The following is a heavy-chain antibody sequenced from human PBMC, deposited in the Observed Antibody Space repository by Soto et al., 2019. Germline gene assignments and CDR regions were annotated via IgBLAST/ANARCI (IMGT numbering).Heavy chain of an antibody. CDR1: GFTVSSNY. CDR3: AREAEFTNYVPVPGMEYYYYGMDV. J-gene: IGHJ6*02. CDR2: IYSGGST. V-gene: IGHV3-66*01. D-gene: IGHD1-7*01. Sequence: VGSLRLSCAASGFTVSSNYMSWVRQAPGKGLEWVSVIYSGGSTYYADSVKGRFTISRDNSKNTLYLQMNSLRAEDTAVYYCAREAEFTNYVPVPGMEYYYYGMDVWGQGTTVTVSS.